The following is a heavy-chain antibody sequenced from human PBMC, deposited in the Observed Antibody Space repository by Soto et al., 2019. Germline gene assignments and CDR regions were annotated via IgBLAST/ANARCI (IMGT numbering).Heavy chain of an antibody. D-gene: IGHD6-13*01. CDR2: IYSGGST. CDR1: GITVSSNY. J-gene: IGHJ6*02. Sequence: GGSLRLSCAASGITVSSNYMSWVRQAPGKGLEWVSVIYSGGSTYYADSVKGRCTISRDNSKNTLYLQMSSLRAEDTAVYYCVRIGGGSSWYPGYYYYYGMDVWGQGTTVTVSS. CDR3: VRIGGGSSWYPGYYYYYGMDV. V-gene: IGHV3-53*01.